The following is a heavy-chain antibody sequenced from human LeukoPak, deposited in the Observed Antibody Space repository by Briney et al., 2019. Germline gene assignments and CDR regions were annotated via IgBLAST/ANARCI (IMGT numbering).Heavy chain of an antibody. J-gene: IGHJ6*02. D-gene: IGHD1-1*01. Sequence: PSETLSLTCTVPGGSISSYYWSWIRQPPGKGLEWIGYIYYSGSTNYNPSLKSRVTISVDTSKNQFSLKLSSVTAADTAVYYCARCRLEPYYYYYGMDVWGQGTTVTVSS. V-gene: IGHV4-59*01. CDR1: GGSISSYY. CDR2: IYYSGST. CDR3: ARCRLEPYYYYYGMDV.